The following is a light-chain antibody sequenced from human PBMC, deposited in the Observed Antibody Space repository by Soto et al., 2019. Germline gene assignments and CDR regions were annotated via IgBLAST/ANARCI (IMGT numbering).Light chain of an antibody. V-gene: IGLV2-23*01. J-gene: IGLJ1*01. CDR3: CSYAGSGTDNYV. CDR1: SSDIGTYNL. CDR2: EGI. Sequence: QSALTQPASVSGSPGQSITISCTGTSSDIGTYNLVSWYQHYPGKAPKLMIYEGIKRPSGVSNRFSGSKSGNTAFLTISGLQAEDEADYYCCSYAGSGTDNYVFGSGTKGTVL.